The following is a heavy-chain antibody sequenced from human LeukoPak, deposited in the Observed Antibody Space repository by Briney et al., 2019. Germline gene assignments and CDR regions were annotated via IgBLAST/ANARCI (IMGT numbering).Heavy chain of an antibody. Sequence: GGSLRLSCAASGNYWMHWVRQAPGKGLVWVSYINSDGSWTSYADSVKGRFTISKDNAKNTVYLQMNSLRAEDTAVYYCAREIRVDTAMVADAFDIWGQGTMVTVSS. V-gene: IGHV3-74*01. J-gene: IGHJ3*02. CDR1: GNYW. CDR3: AREIRVDTAMVADAFDI. D-gene: IGHD5-18*01. CDR2: INSDGSWT.